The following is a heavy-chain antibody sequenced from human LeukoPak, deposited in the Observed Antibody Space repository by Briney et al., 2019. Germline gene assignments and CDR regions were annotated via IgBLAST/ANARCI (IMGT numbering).Heavy chain of an antibody. D-gene: IGHD1-26*01. CDR2: ISVSGGNT. Sequence: QAGGSLSLSCAASGFTFSSYAMSWVRQAPGNGLEWVSGISVSGGNTYSADSVRGRFTISRDNSKNTLYLQMNSLRAEETAVYYCAKVGLGRGDFDYWGQGTLVTVSS. CDR1: GFTFSSYA. J-gene: IGHJ4*02. V-gene: IGHV3-23*01. CDR3: AKVGLGRGDFDY.